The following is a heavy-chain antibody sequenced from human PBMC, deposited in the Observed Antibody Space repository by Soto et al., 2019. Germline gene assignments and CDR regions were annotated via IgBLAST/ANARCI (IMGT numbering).Heavy chain of an antibody. CDR1: GFTFNDFY. CDR3: ARRRGEWVPSALYNWFEP. Sequence: GGSLRLSCTASGFTFNDFYMTWIRQAPGKGLEWISHISGRTNYTKYTDSVKGRFSISRDNAKNSLYFQMDSLRVEDTAIYYCARRRGEWVPSALYNWFEPWGQGTLVTVSS. CDR2: ISGRTNYT. V-gene: IGHV3-11*06. D-gene: IGHD3-10*01. J-gene: IGHJ5*02.